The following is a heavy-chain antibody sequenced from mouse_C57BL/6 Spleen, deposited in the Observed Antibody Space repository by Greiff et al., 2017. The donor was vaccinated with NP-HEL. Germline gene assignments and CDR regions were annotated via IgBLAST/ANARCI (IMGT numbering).Heavy chain of an antibody. CDR3: ATYDPFYAMDY. Sequence: QVQLQQPGAELVKPGASVTMSCKASGYTFTSYWITWVKQRPGQGLEWIGDLYPGSGSTNYNEKFKSKATLTVDTSSSTAYMQLSSLTSEDSAVYYCATYDPFYAMDYWGQGTSVTVSS. CDR2: LYPGSGST. D-gene: IGHD2-3*01. V-gene: IGHV1-55*01. CDR1: GYTFTSYW. J-gene: IGHJ4*01.